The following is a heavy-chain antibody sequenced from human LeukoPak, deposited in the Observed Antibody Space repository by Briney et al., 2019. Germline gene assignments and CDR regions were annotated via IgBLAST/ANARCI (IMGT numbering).Heavy chain of an antibody. CDR2: MNPKTGNT. CDR1: GYTFTTYD. D-gene: IGHD6-19*01. J-gene: IGHJ4*02. V-gene: IGHV1-8*01. Sequence: GASVKVSCKASGYTFTTYDINWVRQATGQGLEWMGWMNPKTGNTGYAQKLQGRVTMTRNTSIGTAYMELRSLRFEDTAIYYCARGQGWLASFEYWGQGSLVSVSP. CDR3: ARGQGWLASFEY.